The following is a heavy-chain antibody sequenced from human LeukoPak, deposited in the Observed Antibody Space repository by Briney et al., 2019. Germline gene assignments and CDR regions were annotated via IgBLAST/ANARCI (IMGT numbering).Heavy chain of an antibody. CDR1: GFTFSDYY. D-gene: IGHD5-18*01. CDR2: ISSSSSYT. Sequence: PAGSLRLSCAASGFTFSDYYMSWIRQAPGKGLEWVSYISSSSSYTNYADSVKGRFTISRDNAKNSLYLQMNSLRAEDTAVYYCASPTVPSDTAMVTDAFDIWGQGTMVTVSS. CDR3: ASPTVPSDTAMVTDAFDI. J-gene: IGHJ3*02. V-gene: IGHV3-11*03.